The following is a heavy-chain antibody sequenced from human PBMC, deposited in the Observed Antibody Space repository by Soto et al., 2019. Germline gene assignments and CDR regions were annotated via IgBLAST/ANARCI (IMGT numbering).Heavy chain of an antibody. V-gene: IGHV1-69*02. Sequence: CSVNVSCRASGGPFSCYTFTWVRQAPGQGLEGMGRSTPFIDIPTYAQKFQGRVTITADKSTSTAYMELSSLRSEDTPVYYSARNADIGDNAIVPAARDAMDVWG. CDR2: STPFIDIP. D-gene: IGHD2-2*01. J-gene: IGHJ6*02. CDR1: GGPFSCYT. CDR3: ARNADIGDNAIVPAARDAMDV.